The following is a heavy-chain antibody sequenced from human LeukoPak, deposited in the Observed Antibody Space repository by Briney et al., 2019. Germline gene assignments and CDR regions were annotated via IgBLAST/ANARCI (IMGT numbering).Heavy chain of an antibody. J-gene: IGHJ4*02. CDR3: ARSAWSGYYTVPTHPYDY. Sequence: KSGGSLRLSCAASGFTFSSYSMNWVRQAPGKGLEWVSSISSSSSYIYYADSVKGRFTISRDNAKNSLYLQMNSLRAEDTAVYYCARSAWSGYYTVPTHPYDYWGQGTLVTVSS. CDR1: GFTFSSYS. V-gene: IGHV3-21*01. D-gene: IGHD3-3*01. CDR2: ISSSSSYI.